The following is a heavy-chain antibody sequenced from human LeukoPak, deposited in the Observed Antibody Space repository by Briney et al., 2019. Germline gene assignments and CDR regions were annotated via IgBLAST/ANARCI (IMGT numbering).Heavy chain of an antibody. CDR2: IRTSRST. CDR3: ARDFSDVRGNIFDS. J-gene: IGHJ4*02. CDR1: GFTFSGYS. D-gene: IGHD3-10*02. V-gene: IGHV3-48*01. Sequence: PGGSLRLSCAASGFTFSGYSMNWVRQAPGKGLEWISSIRTSRSTYYADSVRGRFTISRDNAKNSLYLQMNSLRAEDTAVYYCARDFSDVRGNIFDSWGQGTLVTVSS.